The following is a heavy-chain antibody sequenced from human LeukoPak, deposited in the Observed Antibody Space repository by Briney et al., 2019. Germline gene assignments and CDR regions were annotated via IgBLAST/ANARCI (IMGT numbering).Heavy chain of an antibody. V-gene: IGHV4-59*11. J-gene: IGHJ4*02. CDR2: IYYSGST. D-gene: IGHD5-24*01. CDR3: ARGPDGYNWASYHDY. Sequence: SETLSLTCTVSGGSISSHYWSWIRQPPGKGLEWIGYIYYSGSTYYNPSLRSRVTISVDTSKNQFSLKLSSVTAADTAVYYCARGPDGYNWASYHDYWGQGTLVTVPS. CDR1: GGSISSHY.